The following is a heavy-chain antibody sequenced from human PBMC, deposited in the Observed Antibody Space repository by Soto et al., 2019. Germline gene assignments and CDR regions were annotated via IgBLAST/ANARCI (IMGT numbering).Heavy chain of an antibody. J-gene: IGHJ6*02. V-gene: IGHV3-30-3*01. D-gene: IGHD2-15*01. CDR3: ARGDREDIAVVIGVRPGEYGVDV. Sequence: SLRLSCAASGFTFRSYAMHWFRQAPGKGLECVAVISHDGSNKFYRDYVKGRFTISRDNSKNTLYLQINSLRYEDTAVYYCARGDREDIAVVIGVRPGEYGVDVWGQGTTVTVSS. CDR2: ISHDGSNK. CDR1: GFTFRSYA.